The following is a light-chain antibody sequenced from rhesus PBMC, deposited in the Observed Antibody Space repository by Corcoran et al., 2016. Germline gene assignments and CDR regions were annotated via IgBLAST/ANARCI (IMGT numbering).Light chain of an antibody. J-gene: IGKJ1*01. Sequence: DIQMTQSPSSLSASVGDTVTITCRASQNINTWLDWYQQKPGKAPKLLIYKASTLQSGVPSRFSGSGSWTDFTLTISSLQPEDFASYHCLQYSRSPRTFGQGTKVEIK. CDR3: LQYSRSPRT. V-gene: IGKV1-22*01. CDR1: QNINTW. CDR2: KAS.